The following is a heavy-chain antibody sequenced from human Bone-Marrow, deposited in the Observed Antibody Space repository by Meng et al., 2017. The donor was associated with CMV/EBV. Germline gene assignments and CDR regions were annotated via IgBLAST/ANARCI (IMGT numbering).Heavy chain of an antibody. D-gene: IGHD6-6*01. Sequence: SEPLSLTCAVYGGSFSGYYWSWIRQPPGKGLEWIGEINHSGSTNYNPSLKSRVTISVDTSKNQFSLKLSSVTAADTAVYYCARGLFGIAARPVSYWGQGTLVTVSS. J-gene: IGHJ4*02. CDR1: GGSFSGYY. V-gene: IGHV4-34*01. CDR3: ARGLFGIAARPVSY. CDR2: INHSGST.